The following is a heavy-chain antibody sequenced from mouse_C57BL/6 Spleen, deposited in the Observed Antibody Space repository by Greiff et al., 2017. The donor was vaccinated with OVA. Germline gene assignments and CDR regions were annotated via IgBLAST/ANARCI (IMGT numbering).Heavy chain of an antibody. CDR1: GYTFTDYY. CDR3: ARTGELYGRGAWFAY. CDR2: INPNNGGT. D-gene: IGHD1-1*01. Sequence: EVQLQQSGPELVKPGASVKISCKASGYTFTDYYMNWVQQSHGKSLEWIGDINPNNGGTSYNQKFKGKATLTVDKSSSTAYMELRSLTAEDSAVYYCARTGELYGRGAWFAYWGQGTLVTVSA. V-gene: IGHV1-26*01. J-gene: IGHJ3*01.